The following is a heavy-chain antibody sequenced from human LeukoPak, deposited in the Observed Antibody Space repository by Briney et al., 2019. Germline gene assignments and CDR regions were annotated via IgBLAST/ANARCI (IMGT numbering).Heavy chain of an antibody. V-gene: IGHV1-2*06. CDR3: ARGIPLRSGYYVSRVLGSYPNY. Sequence: ASVKVSCKASGYTFTGYYMHWVRQAPGQGLEWMGRINPNSGGTNYAQKFQGRVTMTRDTSISTAYMGLSRLRSDDTAVYYCARGIPLRSGYYVSRVLGSYPNYWGQGTLVTVSS. CDR1: GYTFTGYY. D-gene: IGHD3-3*01. CDR2: INPNSGGT. J-gene: IGHJ4*02.